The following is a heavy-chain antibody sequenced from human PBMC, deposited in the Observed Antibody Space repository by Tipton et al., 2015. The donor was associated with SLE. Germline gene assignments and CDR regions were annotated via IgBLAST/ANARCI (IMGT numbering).Heavy chain of an antibody. V-gene: IGHV4-61*02. CDR2: IYTGGNT. CDR1: GGSISSSDYY. Sequence: TLSLTCTISGGSISSSDYYWGWIRQPPGKGLEWIGRIYTGGNTKYNPSLESRVTLSADASKAQFSLKLTSVTAADTAVYYCVVCSPSSCAYFDYWGQGRLVTVSS. D-gene: IGHD2-2*01. J-gene: IGHJ4*02. CDR3: VVCSPSSCAYFDY.